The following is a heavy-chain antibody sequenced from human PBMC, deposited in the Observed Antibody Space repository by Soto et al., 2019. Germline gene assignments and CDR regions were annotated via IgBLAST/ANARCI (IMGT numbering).Heavy chain of an antibody. Sequence: LSLTCTVSGGSISSGDYYWSWIRQPPGKGLEWIGYIYYSGSTYYNPSLKSRVTISVDTSKNQFSLKLSSVTAADTAVYYCARDRVTIFGVVTRHDAFDIWGQGTMVIVSS. J-gene: IGHJ3*02. D-gene: IGHD3-3*01. CDR2: IYYSGST. CDR3: ARDRVTIFGVVTRHDAFDI. CDR1: GGSISSGDYY. V-gene: IGHV4-30-4*01.